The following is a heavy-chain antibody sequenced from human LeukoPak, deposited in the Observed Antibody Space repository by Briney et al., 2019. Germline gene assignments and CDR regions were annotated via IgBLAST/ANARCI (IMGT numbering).Heavy chain of an antibody. CDR1: GGSISGYY. CDR2: IQYSANT. D-gene: IGHD3-16*01. Sequence: SETLSLACTVPGGSISGYYWSWVRQPPGKGLEWLVYIQYSANTKQNPSLKGRVTISVVTAKNHFSLKLNSVTPADAAVYDCARGGTSKNWFDPWGQGTLVTVSS. CDR3: ARGGTSKNWFDP. J-gene: IGHJ5*02. V-gene: IGHV4-59*01.